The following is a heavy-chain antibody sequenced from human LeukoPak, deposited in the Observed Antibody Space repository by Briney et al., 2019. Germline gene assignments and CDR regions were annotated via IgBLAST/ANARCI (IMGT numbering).Heavy chain of an antibody. Sequence: SVKVSCKASGGTFSSYAISWVRQAPGQGLEWMGGIIPIFGTANYAQKFQGRVTITADESTSTAYMELSSLRSKDTAVYYCAREANYYYYYMDVWGKGTTVTVSS. CDR3: AREANYYYYYMDV. J-gene: IGHJ6*03. V-gene: IGHV1-69*13. D-gene: IGHD1-26*01. CDR1: GGTFSSYA. CDR2: IIPIFGTA.